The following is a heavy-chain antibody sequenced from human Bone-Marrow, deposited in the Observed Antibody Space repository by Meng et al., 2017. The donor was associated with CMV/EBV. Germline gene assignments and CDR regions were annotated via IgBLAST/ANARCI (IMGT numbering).Heavy chain of an antibody. D-gene: IGHD6-19*01. CDR1: GFTFSTYS. Sequence: SGFTFSTYSMTWVRQAPGKGLEWVSSISKNGNYIYYADSVKGRFTISRDNAKNSLHLQMNSLRAEGTAVYYCATEPSTSLAVAATGGGQGTLVTVSS. V-gene: IGHV3-21*01. CDR2: ISKNGNYI. J-gene: IGHJ4*02. CDR3: ATEPSTSLAVAATG.